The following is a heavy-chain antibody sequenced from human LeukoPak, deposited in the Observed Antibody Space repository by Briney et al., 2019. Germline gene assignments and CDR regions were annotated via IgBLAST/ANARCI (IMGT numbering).Heavy chain of an antibody. Sequence: GGSLRLSCAASGFTFDDYAMHWVRQVPGKGLDWVSGITWNSGRTAYAESVKGRFTISRDNAKNSLYLQMNSLRAEDTALYYCAKGVTTIRGWFDPWGQGTLVTVSS. V-gene: IGHV3-9*01. CDR2: ITWNSGRT. CDR1: GFTFDDYA. J-gene: IGHJ5*02. CDR3: AKGVTTIRGWFDP. D-gene: IGHD2-21*02.